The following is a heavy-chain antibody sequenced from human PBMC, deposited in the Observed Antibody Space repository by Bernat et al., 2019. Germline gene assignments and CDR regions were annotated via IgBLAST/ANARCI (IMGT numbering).Heavy chain of an antibody. Sequence: EVQLVESGGGLVQPGGSLRLSCAASGFTFSSYWMHWVRQAPGKGLVWVSRINSDGSSTSYADAVKSRFTITRDNAKNTLYLQMNSLRAEDTAVYYCARDLWSRYHYYYYGMDVWGQGTTVTVAS. CDR3: ARDLWSRYHYYYYGMDV. D-gene: IGHD3-3*01. V-gene: IGHV3-74*01. CDR1: GFTFSSYW. CDR2: INSDGSST. J-gene: IGHJ6*02.